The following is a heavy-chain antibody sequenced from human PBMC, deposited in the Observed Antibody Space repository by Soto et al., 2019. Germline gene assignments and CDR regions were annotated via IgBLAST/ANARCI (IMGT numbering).Heavy chain of an antibody. CDR1: GFTFGNYA. J-gene: IGHJ4*02. CDR3: AKVPLSRTDFDY. CDR2: ISGNSGNT. V-gene: IGHV3-23*01. Sequence: GGSLRLSCAASGFTFGNYAMNWVRQAPGKGLEWVSSISGNSGNTYFADSVKGRFTISRDNSKNTLYLQLNSLRADDTAVYYCAKVPLSRTDFDYWGQGTLVTVSS.